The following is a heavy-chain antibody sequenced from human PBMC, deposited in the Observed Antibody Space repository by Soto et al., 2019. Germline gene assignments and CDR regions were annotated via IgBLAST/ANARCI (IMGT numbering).Heavy chain of an antibody. V-gene: IGHV3-21*01. CDR3: AREYTAWPLAYGLDV. Sequence: GSLRLSCVGSGFTFSTYSINWVRQAPGKGLEWVSSISSRSDIYYADSVKGRFTISRDNAKNSVSLQMNSLRAEDTAVYYCAREYTAWPLAYGLDVWGQGTTVTVSS. CDR1: GFTFSTYS. CDR2: ISSRSDI. J-gene: IGHJ6*02. D-gene: IGHD2-2*02.